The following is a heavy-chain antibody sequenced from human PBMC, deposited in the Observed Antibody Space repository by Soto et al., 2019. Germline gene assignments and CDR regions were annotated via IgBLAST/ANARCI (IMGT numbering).Heavy chain of an antibody. Sequence: GESLKISCKGSGYSFTSYWIGWVRQMPGKGLEWMGIIYPGDSDTRYSPSFQGQVTISADKSISTAYLQWSSLKASDTAMYYCARQGYDILTGYYGFDPWGPGTLVTVSS. CDR2: IYPGDSDT. D-gene: IGHD3-9*01. V-gene: IGHV5-51*01. J-gene: IGHJ5*02. CDR1: GYSFTSYW. CDR3: ARQGYDILTGYYGFDP.